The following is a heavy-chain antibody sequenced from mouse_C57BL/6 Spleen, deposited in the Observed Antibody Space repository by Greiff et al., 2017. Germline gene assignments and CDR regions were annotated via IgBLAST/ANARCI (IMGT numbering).Heavy chain of an antibody. J-gene: IGHJ2*01. V-gene: IGHV1-42*01. D-gene: IGHD1-1*01. Sequence: EVQLQQSGPELVKPGASVTISCKASGYSFTGYYMNWVKQSPEKSLEWIGEINPSTGGTTYNQKFKAKATLTVDKSSSTAYMQLKRLTSEDSAVYYCARGDIYYYGSSYFDYWGQGTTLTVSS. CDR3: ARGDIYYYGSSYFDY. CDR2: INPSTGGT. CDR1: GYSFTGYY.